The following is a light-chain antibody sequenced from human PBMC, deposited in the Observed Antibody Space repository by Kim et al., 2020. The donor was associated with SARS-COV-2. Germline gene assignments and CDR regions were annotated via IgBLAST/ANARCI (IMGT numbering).Light chain of an antibody. CDR2: TDN. CDR3: ASWDDSLNGPV. CDR1: NSNIGSKT. Sequence: GQRVTISCSGSNSNIGSKTVNWYQQLPGTAPKLLIYTDNLRPSGVPERFSGSKSGISASLAISGLQSEDDADYYCASWDDSLNGPVFGGGTQLTVL. J-gene: IGLJ3*02. V-gene: IGLV1-44*01.